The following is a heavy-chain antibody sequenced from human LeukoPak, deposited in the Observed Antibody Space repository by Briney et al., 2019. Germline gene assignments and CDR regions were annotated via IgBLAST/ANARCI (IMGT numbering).Heavy chain of an antibody. CDR1: GGTFSSYA. V-gene: IGHV1-18*01. J-gene: IGHJ4*02. CDR3: ARAYDSSGYYYPNFDY. D-gene: IGHD3-22*01. CDR2: ISAYNGNT. Sequence: ASVKVSCKASGGTFSSYAISWVRQAPGQGLEWMGWISAYNGNTNYAQKLQGRVTMTTDTSTSTAYMELRSLRSDDTAVYYCARAYDSSGYYYPNFDYWGQGTLVTVSS.